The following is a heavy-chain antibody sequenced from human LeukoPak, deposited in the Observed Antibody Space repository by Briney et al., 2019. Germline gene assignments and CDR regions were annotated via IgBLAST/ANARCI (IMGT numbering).Heavy chain of an antibody. D-gene: IGHD3-10*01. V-gene: IGHV1-18*01. CDR2: ISAYNGNT. Sequence: ATVKVSCKASGYTFSNYGISWVRQAPGQGLEWMGWISAYNGNTDYGQNLRGRLIMTTDTSTSTAYMELRSLRSDDTAVYYCARDSIDGSGTYYNDSPDYWGQGTLVTVSS. CDR3: ARDSIDGSGTYYNDSPDY. CDR1: GYTFSNYG. J-gene: IGHJ4*02.